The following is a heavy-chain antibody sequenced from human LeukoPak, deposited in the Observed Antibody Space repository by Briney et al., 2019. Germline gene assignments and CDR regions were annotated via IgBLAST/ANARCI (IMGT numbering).Heavy chain of an antibody. CDR3: ARAQSIYDFWSGYYPTSY. CDR1: GYTFTNYA. Sequence: ASVKVSCKASGYTFTNYAMNWVRQAPGQGLEWMGWINPNTGNPAYAQGFTGRFVFSLDTSVTTTYLQISGLKAEDTAVYYCARAQSIYDFWSGYYPTSYWGQGTLVTVSS. V-gene: IGHV7-4-1*02. D-gene: IGHD3-3*01. CDR2: INPNTGNP. J-gene: IGHJ4*02.